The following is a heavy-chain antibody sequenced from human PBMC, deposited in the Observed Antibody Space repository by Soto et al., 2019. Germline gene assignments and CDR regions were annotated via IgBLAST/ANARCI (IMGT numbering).Heavy chain of an antibody. CDR3: AKGLFNDFWSGYYESWFDP. J-gene: IGHJ5*02. D-gene: IGHD3-3*01. V-gene: IGHV3-23*01. CDR1: GFTFSSYA. CDR2: ISGSGGST. Sequence: GGSLRLSCAASGFTFSSYAMSWVRQAPGKGLEWVSAISGSGGSTYYADSVKGRFTISRDNSKNTLYLQMNSLRAEDTAVYYCAKGLFNDFWSGYYESWFDPWGQGTLATVSS.